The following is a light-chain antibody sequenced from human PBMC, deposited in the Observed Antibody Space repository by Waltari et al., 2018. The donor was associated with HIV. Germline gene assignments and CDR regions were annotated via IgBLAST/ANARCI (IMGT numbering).Light chain of an antibody. V-gene: IGKV4-1*01. J-gene: IGKJ4*01. Sequence: DIAMTQSPDSPAVSLGEKVTINCKSSQTVLHSSSNKNHLAWYQQKAGQRPKLLIYWASTRESGVPDRFIGSGSGTYFSLTIGSLQAEDVAVYYCQQYYSFPLTFGGGTAVEIK. CDR2: WAS. CDR1: QTVLHSSSNKNH. CDR3: QQYYSFPLT.